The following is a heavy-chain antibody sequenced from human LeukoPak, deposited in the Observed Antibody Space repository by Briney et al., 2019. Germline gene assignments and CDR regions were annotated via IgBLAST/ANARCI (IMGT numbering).Heavy chain of an antibody. J-gene: IGHJ4*02. CDR1: GVSISSSSDY. CDR3: ASSGYYSSFDY. Sequence: SETLSLTCTVSGVSISSSSDYWGWIRQPPGKGLEWIGSIYYSGSTYYSPSLKSRVTISVDTSKNHQFSLKLSSVTAADTAVYYCASSGYYSSFDYWGQGTLVTVSS. V-gene: IGHV4-39*01. CDR2: IYYSGST. D-gene: IGHD3-22*01.